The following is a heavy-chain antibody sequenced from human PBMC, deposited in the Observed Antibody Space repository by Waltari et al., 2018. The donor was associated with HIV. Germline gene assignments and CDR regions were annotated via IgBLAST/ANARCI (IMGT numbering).Heavy chain of an antibody. CDR3: ARDSAPGLAVDDDDGEFFYYGLDV. D-gene: IGHD6-19*01. CDR2: VNHVGRT. CDR1: GGSFSGYY. J-gene: IGHJ6*01. V-gene: IGHV4-34*01. Sequence: QVHLEQWGTGLLRPSETLSLTCAVYGGSFSGYYWGWIRQPPGGGLEWIGEVNHVGRTNYSPSLKGRVTVSVDTSKNQFSLTMRSVTAADTAVYYCARDSAPGLAVDDDDGEFFYYGLDVWGQGTTVTVSS.